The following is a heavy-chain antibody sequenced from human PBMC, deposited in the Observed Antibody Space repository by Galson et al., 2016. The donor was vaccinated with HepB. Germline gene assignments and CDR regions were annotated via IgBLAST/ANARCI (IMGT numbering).Heavy chain of an antibody. D-gene: IGHD3-22*01. CDR2: VYYSGRT. J-gene: IGHJ3*01. V-gene: IGHV4-39*07. CDR3: ASDSVVMPPAIDV. CDR1: GGSISGSGTGYY. Sequence: ETLSLTCTVSGGSISGSGTGYYWGWIRQPPGMGPEWVATVYYSGRTYYNPSFQSRVTISVDTSKSQFSLKLRSVTAADTAVYCCASDSVVMPPAIDVWGQGTLVTVS.